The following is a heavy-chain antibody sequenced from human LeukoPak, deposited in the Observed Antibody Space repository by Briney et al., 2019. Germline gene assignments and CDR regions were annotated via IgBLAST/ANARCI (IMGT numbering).Heavy chain of an antibody. D-gene: IGHD7-27*01. CDR3: ARELVSLGTGYFDL. Sequence: GGSLRPSCEASGFTFRTYGMTWVRQAPGKGLEWVSGITGSSTWTYYADSVKGRFTISRDNSKNTLHLQMNNLRAEDTAIYYCARELVSLGTGYFDLWGRGTLVTVSS. CDR2: ITGSSTWT. CDR1: GFTFRTYG. V-gene: IGHV3-23*01. J-gene: IGHJ2*01.